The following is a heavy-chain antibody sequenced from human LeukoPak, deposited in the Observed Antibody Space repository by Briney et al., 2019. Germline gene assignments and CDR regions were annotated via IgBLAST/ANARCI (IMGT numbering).Heavy chain of an antibody. CDR1: GYSSTNYW. CDR2: IYPGDSDT. V-gene: IGHV5-51*01. D-gene: IGHD5-18*01. J-gene: IGHJ4*02. CDR3: ARRHKRGAYSYGVDY. Sequence: GESLKISCKGSGYSSTNYWIAWVRQMPGKGLEWMGIIYPGDSDTRYSPSFQGQVTISADKSITTAYLQWNSLKASDTAMYYCARRHKRGAYSYGVDYWGQGTLVTVSS.